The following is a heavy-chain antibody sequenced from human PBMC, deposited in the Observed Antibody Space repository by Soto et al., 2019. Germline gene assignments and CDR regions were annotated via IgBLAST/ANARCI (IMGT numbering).Heavy chain of an antibody. Sequence: SETLSLTCTVSGGSISSYYWSWIRQPPGKGLEWIGYIYYSGSTNYNPSLKSRVTISVDTSKNQFSLKLSSVTAADTAVYYCARITMVRGVALYYYMDVWGQGTTVTVS. CDR2: IYYSGST. CDR3: ARITMVRGVALYYYMDV. J-gene: IGHJ6*03. CDR1: GGSISSYY. V-gene: IGHV4-59*08. D-gene: IGHD3-10*01.